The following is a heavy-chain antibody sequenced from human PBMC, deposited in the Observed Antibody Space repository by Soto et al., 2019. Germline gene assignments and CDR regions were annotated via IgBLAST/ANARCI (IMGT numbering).Heavy chain of an antibody. CDR1: GFTFSSYG. J-gene: IGHJ4*02. CDR2: ISYDGKNK. V-gene: IGHV3-30*18. CDR3: AKDPKPEIYYYASGIVY. D-gene: IGHD3-10*01. Sequence: QVQVVESGGGVVQPGRSPRLSCAASGFTFSSYGMHWVRQAPGKGLEWVAVISYDGKNKDYADSVKGRFTISRDNSKNTLYLQMNSLGAEDTAVYYCAKDPKPEIYYYASGIVYWGQGTQVTVSA.